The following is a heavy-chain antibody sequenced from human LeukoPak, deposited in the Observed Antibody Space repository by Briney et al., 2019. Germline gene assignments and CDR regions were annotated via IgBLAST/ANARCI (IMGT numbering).Heavy chain of an antibody. J-gene: IGHJ5*02. D-gene: IGHD3-16*01. CDR3: ARELRTLAS. CDR2: IKHNGDDL. Sequence: GGSLRLSCAAAGFTLSSYWMAWGRQAPGKGLEWVANIKHNGDDLNYVDSVECRFTISRDNAQNSLYLHMTSLRAEDTAVYYCARELRTLASWSQGNLVTVSS. V-gene: IGHV3-7*01. CDR1: GFTLSSYW.